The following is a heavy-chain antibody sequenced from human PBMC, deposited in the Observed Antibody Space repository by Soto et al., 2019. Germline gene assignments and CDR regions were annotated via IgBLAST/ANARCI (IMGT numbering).Heavy chain of an antibody. J-gene: IGHJ3*02. D-gene: IGHD2-15*01. CDR2: IYYSGST. V-gene: IGHV4-39*01. Sequence: QLQLQESGPGLVKPSETLSLTCTVSGGSITSSSYYWGWIRQPPGKGLEWIGSIYYSGSTYYNPALTSRVTISLDTFKNQCSLKLSAVTAADTAVYYCASPDIWCSGGSCFDAFDIWGQGTMVTVSS. CDR1: GGSITSSSYY. CDR3: ASPDIWCSGGSCFDAFDI.